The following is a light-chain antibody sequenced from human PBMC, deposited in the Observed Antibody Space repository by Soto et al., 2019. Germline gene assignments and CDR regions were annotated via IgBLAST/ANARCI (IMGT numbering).Light chain of an antibody. CDR2: GTS. Sequence: ESVLTQSPGTLSLSPGERATLSCRASQSVSSKYLAWYQQKPGQAPRVLIYGTSIRASGVPERFSGGGSGKDFTLTITRLEPEDFAVYYCQQYGSSLFTFGPGTKVDFK. J-gene: IGKJ3*01. CDR3: QQYGSSLFT. CDR1: QSVSSKY. V-gene: IGKV3-20*01.